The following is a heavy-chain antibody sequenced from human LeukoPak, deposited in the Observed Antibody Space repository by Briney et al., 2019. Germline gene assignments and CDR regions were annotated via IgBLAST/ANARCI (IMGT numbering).Heavy chain of an antibody. Sequence: GGSLRLSCAASGFTFSRYAMSWVRQAPGKGLEWVSTISGGGESTHYADSVKGRFTISRGNSKNTLYLQMSSLRADDTAVYYCAKPTYYYDSSGSFAYFSYFDYWGQGTLVTVSS. V-gene: IGHV3-23*01. CDR3: AKPTYYYDSSGSFAYFSYFDY. J-gene: IGHJ4*02. CDR2: ISGGGEST. CDR1: GFTFSRYA. D-gene: IGHD3-22*01.